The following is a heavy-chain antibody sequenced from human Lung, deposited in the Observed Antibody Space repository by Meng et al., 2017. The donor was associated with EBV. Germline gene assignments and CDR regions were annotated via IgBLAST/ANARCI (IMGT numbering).Heavy chain of an antibody. J-gene: IGHJ4*02. D-gene: IGHD2-21*01. Sequence: QVQLQESGPGLVNPSATLSLTCAVSGGSIIIGNWWSWVRQSPGKGLEWIGEIHHSGRTNYNPSLKSRITMSLDKPKNQFSLKLSSVTAADTAVYYCARDSDSAYSLGYWGQGTLVTVSS. CDR3: ARDSDSAYSLGY. CDR1: GGSIIIGNW. V-gene: IGHV4-4*02. CDR2: IHHSGRT.